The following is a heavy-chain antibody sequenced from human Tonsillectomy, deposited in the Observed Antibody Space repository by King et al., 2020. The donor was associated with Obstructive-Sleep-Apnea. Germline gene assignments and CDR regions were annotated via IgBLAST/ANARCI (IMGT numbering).Heavy chain of an antibody. D-gene: IGHD3-10*01. Sequence: VQLVESGGGLVQPGGSLRLSCAASGFTFSSYAMNWVRPAPGKGLEWVSNISGGGGSTYYADSVKGRFTISRDNSNNTLYLQMNSLTADDTAVYYCAKGFGEAVGYWGQGTLVTVSS. V-gene: IGHV3-23*04. CDR2: ISGGGGST. J-gene: IGHJ4*02. CDR1: GFTFSSYA. CDR3: AKGFGEAVGY.